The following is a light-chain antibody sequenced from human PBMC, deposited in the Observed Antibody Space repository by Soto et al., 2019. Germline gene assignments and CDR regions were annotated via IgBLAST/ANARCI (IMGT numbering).Light chain of an antibody. CDR1: QSVGRN. CDR3: HQYNNWPPDT. Sequence: EIVMTQSPATLSVSPGERATLSCRASQSVGRNLAWYQQKPGQSPRLLIYVASTRATGIPARFSGSGSGTEFTLTISSLQSEDFAVYHCHQYNNWPPDTFGQGTKLEIK. J-gene: IGKJ2*01. V-gene: IGKV3-15*01. CDR2: VAS.